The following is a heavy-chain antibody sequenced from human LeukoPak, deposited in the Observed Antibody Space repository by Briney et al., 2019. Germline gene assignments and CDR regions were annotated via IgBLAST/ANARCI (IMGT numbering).Heavy chain of an antibody. Sequence: GGSLRLSCAASGFTFSSYWMHWVRQAPGKGLLWVSRINSDGSSTSYADSVKGRFTISRDNAKNTLYLQMSSLRAEDTAVYYCARRIAAAAAPYYFDYWGQGTLVTVSS. CDR3: ARRIAAAAAPYYFDY. D-gene: IGHD6-13*01. CDR2: INSDGSST. V-gene: IGHV3-74*01. CDR1: GFTFSSYW. J-gene: IGHJ4*02.